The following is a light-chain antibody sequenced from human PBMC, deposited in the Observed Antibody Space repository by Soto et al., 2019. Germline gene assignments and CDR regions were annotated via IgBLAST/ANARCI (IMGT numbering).Light chain of an antibody. CDR2: AAS. CDR1: QGINNY. V-gene: IGKV1-39*01. J-gene: IGKJ1*01. Sequence: DIQMTQSPSSLSTSVGDRVTITCRASQGINNYLNWYQQKPGKAPNLLIYAASSLQSGVPSRFSGSGSGTDFTLTINNLQPEYFATYDCQQRYSTPLTCGQGTRVEIK. CDR3: QQRYSTPLT.